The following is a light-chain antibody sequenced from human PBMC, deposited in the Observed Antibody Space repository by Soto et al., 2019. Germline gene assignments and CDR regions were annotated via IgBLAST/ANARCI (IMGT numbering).Light chain of an antibody. V-gene: IGLV3-9*01. CDR3: QVWDSSTVL. Sequence: SYELTQPLSVSVALGQTARITCGGNNIGSKNVHWYQQKPGQAPVLVIYTDSNRPSGIPERFSGSNSGNTATLTISRAQAGDEADYYCQVWDSSTVLFGGGTKLAVI. J-gene: IGLJ2*01. CDR1: NIGSKN. CDR2: TDS.